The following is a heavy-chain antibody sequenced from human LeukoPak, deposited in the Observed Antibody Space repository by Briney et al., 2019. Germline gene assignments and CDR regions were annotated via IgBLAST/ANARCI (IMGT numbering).Heavy chain of an antibody. CDR3: ARLVDMVATTEPRIDY. CDR2: IYYSGST. J-gene: IGHJ6*04. D-gene: IGHD5-12*01. V-gene: IGHV4-39*01. Sequence: PSETLSLTCTVSGGSISSSSYYWGWIRQPPGKGLEWIGSIYYSGSTYYNPSLKSRVTISVDTSKNQFSLKLSSVTAADTAVYYCARLVDMVATTEPRIDYWGKGTTVTVSS. CDR1: GGSISSSSYY.